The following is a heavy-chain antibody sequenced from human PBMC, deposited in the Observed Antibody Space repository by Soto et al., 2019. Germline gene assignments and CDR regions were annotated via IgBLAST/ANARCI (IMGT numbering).Heavy chain of an antibody. CDR1: GFTFSAYY. V-gene: IGHV3-11*01. CDR3: ARDDGYNYRGDY. D-gene: IGHD5-12*01. Sequence: QVQLVESGGGLVKPGGSLRLSCAASGFTFSAYYMSWIRQAPGKGLEWISYISSSGTTIYIADSVRGRFTISRDNVKNSLYLQMNSLRAEDTAVYYCARDDGYNYRGDYWGQGTLVTVSS. CDR2: ISSSGTTI. J-gene: IGHJ4*02.